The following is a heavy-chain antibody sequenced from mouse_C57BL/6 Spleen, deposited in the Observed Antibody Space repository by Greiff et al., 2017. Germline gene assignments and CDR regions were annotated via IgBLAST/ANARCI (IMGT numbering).Heavy chain of an antibody. Sequence: EVKLVESGEGLVKPGGSLKLSCAASGFTFSSYAMSWVRQTPEKRLEWVAYISSGGDYIYYADTVKGRFPISKDNARNHLYLQMSSLKSEDTAMYYSTRGNLDYWGQGTAVTVSS. J-gene: IGHJ4*01. CDR3: TRGNLDY. CDR1: GFTFSSYA. V-gene: IGHV5-9-1*02. CDR2: ISSGGDYI.